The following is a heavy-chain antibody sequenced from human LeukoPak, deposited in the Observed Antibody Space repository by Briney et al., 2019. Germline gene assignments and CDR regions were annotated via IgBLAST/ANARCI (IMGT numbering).Heavy chain of an antibody. CDR1: GGTFTSYA. Sequence: GSSVKVSCKASGGTFTSYAISWVRQAPGQGLEWMGRIIPIFGIANYAQKFQGRVTITADKSTSTAYMELSSLRSEDTAVYLCAAGGDSSGLDYWGRGTLVTVSS. CDR3: AAGGDSSGLDY. CDR2: IIPIFGIA. D-gene: IGHD3-22*01. J-gene: IGHJ4*02. V-gene: IGHV1-69*04.